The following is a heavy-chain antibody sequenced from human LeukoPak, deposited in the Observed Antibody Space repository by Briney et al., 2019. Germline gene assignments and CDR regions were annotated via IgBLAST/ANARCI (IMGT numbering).Heavy chain of an antibody. D-gene: IGHD4-17*01. CDR2: IRGSDGST. CDR3: AKDVYGDYGGLDY. V-gene: IGHV3-23*01. CDR1: GFPFSTYA. J-gene: IGHJ4*02. Sequence: GGSLRPSCAASGFPFSTYAMSWVRQAPGKGLEWVSSIRGSDGSTYYADSVKGRFAISRDNSKNTLYLQMNSLRAEDTAVYYCAKDVYGDYGGLDYWGQGTLVTGSS.